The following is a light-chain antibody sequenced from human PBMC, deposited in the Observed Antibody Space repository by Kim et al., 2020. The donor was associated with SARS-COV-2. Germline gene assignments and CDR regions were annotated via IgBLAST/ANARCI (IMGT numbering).Light chain of an antibody. CDR2: GAS. V-gene: IGKV1-39*01. CDR3: HTSNSVHLA. J-gene: IGKJ4*01. Sequence: VGDRVTLPGRTSKIVDNFFNWYQHLPVNAPKLLFFGASNLRGGVPSRFCGGGSGTESTLSISGHQPEDFATYNCHTSNSVHLAFGGGSKMDIK. CDR1: KIVDNF.